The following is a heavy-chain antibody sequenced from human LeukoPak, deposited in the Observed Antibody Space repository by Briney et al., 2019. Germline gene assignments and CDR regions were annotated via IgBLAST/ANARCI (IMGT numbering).Heavy chain of an antibody. J-gene: IGHJ4*02. CDR1: GGTFSSYA. V-gene: IGHV1-69*05. D-gene: IGHD5-24*01. CDR3: ARSRFVSGLEMATISHYLDY. CDR2: IIPIFGTA. Sequence: ASVKVSCKASGGTFSSYAISWVRQAPGQGLECMGGIIPIFGTANYAQKFQGRVTITTDESTSTAYMELSNLRSEDTAVYYCARSRFVSGLEMATISHYLDYWGQGTLVTVSS.